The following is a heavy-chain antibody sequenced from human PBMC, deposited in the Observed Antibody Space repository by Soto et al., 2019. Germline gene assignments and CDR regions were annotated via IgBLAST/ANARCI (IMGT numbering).Heavy chain of an antibody. CDR3: AKRLNGDSGPFDY. D-gene: IGHD4-17*01. CDR2: ISSSGGST. CDR1: GVTFSSYA. J-gene: IGHJ4*02. V-gene: IGHV3-23*01. Sequence: EVQLLESGGVLVQPGGYLRLSCSASGVTFSSYAMNWVRQAPGKGLEWVSAISSSGGSTYYADSVQGRFTISRDNSKNTLYLQMNSLRAEDRAVYYCAKRLNGDSGPFDYWGQRTLVTVSS.